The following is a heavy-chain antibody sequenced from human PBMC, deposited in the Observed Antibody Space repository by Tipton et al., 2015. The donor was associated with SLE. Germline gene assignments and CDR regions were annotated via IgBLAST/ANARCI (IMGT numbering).Heavy chain of an antibody. D-gene: IGHD3-3*01. CDR1: GGSINNYY. CDR2: VFYSGST. J-gene: IGHJ6*04. V-gene: IGHV4-59*01. CDR3: AREGLRFLHMDV. Sequence: TLSLTCTVSGGSINNYYWSLIRQTPGKGLEWIGIVFYSGSTHYNPSLKSRVIMSVDTSKNEFSLKVSSVTAADTAVYYCAREGLRFLHMDVWGRGTTVIVSS.